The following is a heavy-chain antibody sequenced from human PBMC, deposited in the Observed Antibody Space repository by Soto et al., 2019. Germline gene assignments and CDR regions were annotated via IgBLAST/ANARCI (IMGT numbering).Heavy chain of an antibody. D-gene: IGHD4-17*01. CDR3: ARKTYGDYIDS. CDR2: IWYDGSSK. V-gene: IGHV3-33*01. CDR1: GFTFSNFG. Sequence: QVQLVESGGGVVQPGRSLRLSCAASGFTFSNFGMHWVRQAPGKGLEWVAVIWYDGSSKFYADSVRGRFTISRDNSKGTLSLQVDSLRAEDTAVYYCARKTYGDYIDSWGQGTLVTVSS. J-gene: IGHJ4*02.